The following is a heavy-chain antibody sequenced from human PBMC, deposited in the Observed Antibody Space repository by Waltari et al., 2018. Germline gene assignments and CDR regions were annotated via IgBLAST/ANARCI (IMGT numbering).Heavy chain of an antibody. CDR3: ARETPPDSSSRGHWFDP. J-gene: IGHJ5*02. V-gene: IGHV6-1*01. Sequence: QVQLQQSGPGLVKPSQTLSLTCAISGDSVSSNSAAWNWIRQSPSRGLEWLGRTYYRSKWYKDYEVSVKSRITINPDTSKNQFSLQLNSVTPEDTAVYYCARETPPDSSSRGHWFDPWGQGTLVTVSS. CDR2: TYYRSKWYK. CDR1: GDSVSSNSAA. D-gene: IGHD6-6*01.